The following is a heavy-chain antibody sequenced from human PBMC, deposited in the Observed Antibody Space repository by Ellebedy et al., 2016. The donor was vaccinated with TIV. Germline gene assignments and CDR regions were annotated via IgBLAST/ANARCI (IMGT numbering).Heavy chain of an antibody. J-gene: IGHJ4*02. CDR1: GFPLRTSN. D-gene: IGHD4/OR15-4a*01. CDR3: ATGPLATGANF. CDR2: ITVSGDTT. V-gene: IGHV3-48*01. Sequence: GESLKISCAASGFPLRTSNMHWVRQAPGKGLEWVSYITVSGDTTYYADSVKGRFSISRDNAKNSLYLQMNSLTAEDTAVYYCATGPLATGANFWGQGILVTVSS.